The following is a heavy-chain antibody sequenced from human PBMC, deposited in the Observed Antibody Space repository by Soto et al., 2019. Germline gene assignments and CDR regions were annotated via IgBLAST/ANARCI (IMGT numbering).Heavy chain of an antibody. J-gene: IGHJ3*02. CDR3: ARDLKVERAFDI. V-gene: IGHV4-59*01. CDR1: GGSISSYY. CDR2: IYYSGST. Sequence: SETLSLTCTVSGGSISSYYWSWIRQPPGKGLEWIGYIYYSGSTNYNPSLKSRVTISVDTSKNQFSLKLNSVTAADTAVYYCARDLKVERAFDIWGQGTMVTVSS.